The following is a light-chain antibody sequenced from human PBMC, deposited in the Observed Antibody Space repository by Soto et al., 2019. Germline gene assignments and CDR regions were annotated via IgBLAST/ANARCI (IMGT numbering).Light chain of an antibody. CDR3: QQYGSSPPLT. Sequence: EIVLTQSPGTLSLSPGERATLSCRASQSVSGSYLAWYQQKPGQAPRLLIYAASSRATGVPFRFSGSGSGTDFTLTISRLEPEDFAVYYCQQYGSSPPLTFGGGTKVEIK. V-gene: IGKV3-20*01. CDR1: QSVSGSY. J-gene: IGKJ4*01. CDR2: AAS.